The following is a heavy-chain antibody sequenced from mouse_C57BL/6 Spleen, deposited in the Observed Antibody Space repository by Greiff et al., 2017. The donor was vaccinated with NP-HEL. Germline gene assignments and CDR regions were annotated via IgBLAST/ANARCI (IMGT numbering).Heavy chain of an antibody. CDR2: IDPSDSYT. V-gene: IGHV1-69*01. CDR1: GYTFTSYW. J-gene: IGHJ2*01. CDR3: ARSEGLLRRYFDY. D-gene: IGHD1-1*01. Sequence: QVQLQQPGAELVMPGASVKLSCKASGYTFTSYWMHWVKQRPGQGLEWIGEIDPSDSYTNYNQKFKGKSTLTVDKSSSTAYMQLSSLTSEDSAVYYCARSEGLLRRYFDYWGQGTTLTVSS.